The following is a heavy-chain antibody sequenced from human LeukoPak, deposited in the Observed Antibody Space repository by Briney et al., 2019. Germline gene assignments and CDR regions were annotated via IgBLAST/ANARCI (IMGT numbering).Heavy chain of an antibody. CDR1: GGSISSFY. J-gene: IGHJ4*02. V-gene: IGHV4-59*08. CDR3: ARQGGGYSFDY. CDR2: IYYSGST. D-gene: IGHD2-21*01. Sequence: PSETLSLTCTVSGGSISSFYWSWTRQPPGKGLEWIGYIYYSGSTNYNPSLKSRVTISVDTSNNQFSLKLSSVTAADTAVYYCARQGGGYSFDYWGQGALVTVSS.